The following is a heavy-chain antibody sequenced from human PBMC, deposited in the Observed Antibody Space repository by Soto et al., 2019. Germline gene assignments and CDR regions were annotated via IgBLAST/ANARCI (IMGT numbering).Heavy chain of an antibody. Sequence: TGGSLRLSCAAAGFTFSSYAMSWVRQAPGKGLEWVSAISGSGTTTYYGDSVKGRLTISRDNSKDTLYLQMNSLRAEDTAVYYCANRPASLRGYFEYWGQGTPVTVSS. V-gene: IGHV3-23*01. D-gene: IGHD6-6*01. CDR1: GFTFSSYA. CDR3: ANRPASLRGYFEY. CDR2: ISGSGTTT. J-gene: IGHJ4*02.